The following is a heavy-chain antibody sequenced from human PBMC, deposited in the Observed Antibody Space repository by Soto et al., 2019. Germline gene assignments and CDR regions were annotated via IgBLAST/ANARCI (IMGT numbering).Heavy chain of an antibody. Sequence: EEQLVVSGGGLVQPGGSLRLSCAASGFTFSDYYMNWVRQAPGKGLEWVANINQDGSAKSYVDSVRGRFTISRDNGKNSLSLQMESLRADDTAIYYCARWNGGFDPWGQGTLVTVSS. CDR3: ARWNGGFDP. D-gene: IGHD1-1*01. V-gene: IGHV3-7*05. J-gene: IGHJ5*02. CDR1: GFTFSDYY. CDR2: INQDGSAK.